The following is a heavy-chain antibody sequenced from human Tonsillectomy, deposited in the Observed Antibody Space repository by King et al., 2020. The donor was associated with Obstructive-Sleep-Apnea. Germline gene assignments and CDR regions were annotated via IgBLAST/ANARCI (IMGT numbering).Heavy chain of an antibody. D-gene: IGHD3-10*01. Sequence: EVQLVESGGVVVQPGGSLRLSCAASGFTFDKYTMYWVRQGPGKGLEWVSLISWDAGTTYYADSVQGRFTISRDNSKDSLFLQMNSLRTEDTAMYSCAKDKDIWELRGDAFDIWGQGTMVTVSS. CDR1: GFTFDKYT. CDR2: ISWDAGTT. CDR3: AKDKDIWELRGDAFDI. J-gene: IGHJ3*02. V-gene: IGHV3-43*01.